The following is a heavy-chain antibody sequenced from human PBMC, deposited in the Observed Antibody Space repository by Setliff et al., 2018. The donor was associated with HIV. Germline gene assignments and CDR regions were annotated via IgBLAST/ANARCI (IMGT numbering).Heavy chain of an antibody. CDR1: GITFSSFA. CDR3: DY. CDR2: ISGSGGRT. J-gene: IGHJ4*02. Sequence: PGGSLRLSCAASGITFSSFAMGWVRQAPGKGLEWVSAISGSGGRTYYADTSKNQFSLRLSSVTAADTALYFCTRAQIAAPRPFDYWGQGTLVTVSS. V-gene: IGHV3-23*01. D-gene: IGHD2-21*02.